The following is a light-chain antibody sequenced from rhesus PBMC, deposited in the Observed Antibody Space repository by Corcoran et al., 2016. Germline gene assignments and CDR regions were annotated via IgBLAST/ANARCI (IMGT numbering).Light chain of an antibody. CDR2: GAS. CDR1: QSVGSY. J-gene: IGKJ2*01. Sequence: ETVVTQSPATLALSPGERATLSCRASQSVGSYLAWYQQKPGQAPRLLIYGASSRATGIPDRVSGSGSGKDFTLTISSLEPEAVGVYYCHQSSNFSSFGQGTKVEIK. V-gene: IGKV3-24*04. CDR3: HQSSNFSS.